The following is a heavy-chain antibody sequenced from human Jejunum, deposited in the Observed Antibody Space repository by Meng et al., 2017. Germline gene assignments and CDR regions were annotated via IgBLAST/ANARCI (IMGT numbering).Heavy chain of an antibody. CDR1: GFTFSSYA. CDR2: ISNNGGST. V-gene: IGHV3-64*01. J-gene: IGHJ4*02. D-gene: IGHD6-19*01. CDR3: ARAGGIVGYSSGWYSDY. Sequence: GKSLKISCAASGFTFSSYAMHWVRQAPGKGLEYVSAISNNGGSTYYANSVKGRFTISRDNSKNTLYLQMGSLRAEDMAVFYCARAGGIVGYSSGWYSDYWGQGTLVTVSS.